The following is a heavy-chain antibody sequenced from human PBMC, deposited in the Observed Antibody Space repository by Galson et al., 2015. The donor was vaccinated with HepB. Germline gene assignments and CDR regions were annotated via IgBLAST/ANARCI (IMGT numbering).Heavy chain of an antibody. Sequence: PALVKPTQTLTLTCTFSGFSVNTAGVGVGWIRQPPGKALEWLALIYWDDDKHYNPFLKSRLSITKDASKNQVALMMTDMDPGDTATYFCAHRPLTFRSDRGGYWSYFDNWGQGTLVVVSS. CDR2: IYWDDDK. J-gene: IGHJ4*02. CDR3: AHRPLTFRSDRGGYWSYFDN. CDR1: GFSVNTAGVG. D-gene: IGHD2-21*01. V-gene: IGHV2-5*02.